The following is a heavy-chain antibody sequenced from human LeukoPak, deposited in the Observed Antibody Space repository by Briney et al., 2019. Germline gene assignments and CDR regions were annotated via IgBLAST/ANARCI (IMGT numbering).Heavy chain of an antibody. J-gene: IGHJ3*02. V-gene: IGHV3-13*04. CDR1: GFTFSTYD. Sequence: GGSLRLSCAASGFTFSTYDMYWVRQTTGGGLEWVSGITTTGDTYYPGSVKGRFTISRENAKNSLYLQMNSLRAGDTAVYYCARGIRSGVWAFDIWGQGTMVTVSS. CDR3: ARGIRSGVWAFDI. CDR2: ITTTGDT. D-gene: IGHD7-27*01.